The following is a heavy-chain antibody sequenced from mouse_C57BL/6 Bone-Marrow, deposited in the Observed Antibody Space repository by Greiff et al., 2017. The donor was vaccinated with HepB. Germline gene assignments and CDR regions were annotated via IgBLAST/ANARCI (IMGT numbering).Heavy chain of an antibody. Sequence: QVQLQQSGPELVKPGASVKISCKASGYAFSSSWMTWVKQRPGKGLEWIGRIYPGDGDTNYNGKFKGKATLTADKSSSTAYMQLSSLTSEDSAVYFCARGMVTGYFDVWGTGTTVTVAS. J-gene: IGHJ1*03. D-gene: IGHD2-2*01. CDR3: ARGMVTGYFDV. CDR1: GYAFSSSW. CDR2: IYPGDGDT. V-gene: IGHV1-82*01.